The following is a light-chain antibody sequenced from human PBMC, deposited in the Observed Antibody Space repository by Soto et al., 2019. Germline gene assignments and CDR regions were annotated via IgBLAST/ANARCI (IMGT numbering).Light chain of an antibody. CDR3: TSYVGSDIWV. CDR1: SSDVGAYKY. CDR2: EVS. Sequence: QSALTQPPSASGSPGQSVTISCTGTSSDVGAYKYVSWYQQYPGKAPKLIIYEVSKRPSGVPDRFSGSKSGNTASLPVSGLQAEDEADYYCTSYVGSDIWVFGGGTKVTVL. V-gene: IGLV2-8*01. J-gene: IGLJ3*02.